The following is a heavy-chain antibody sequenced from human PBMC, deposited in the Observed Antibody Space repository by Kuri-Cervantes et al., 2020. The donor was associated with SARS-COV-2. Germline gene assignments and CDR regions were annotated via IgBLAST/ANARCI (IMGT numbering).Heavy chain of an antibody. Sequence: GGSLRLSCAASGFTFSSYSMNWVRQAPGKGLEWVSSISSSSSYIYYADSVKGRFTISRDNSKNTLYLQMNSLRAEDTAVYYCATYCSGGSCFYAAFDIWGQGTMVTVSS. V-gene: IGHV3-21*04. J-gene: IGHJ3*02. D-gene: IGHD2-15*01. CDR3: ATYCSGGSCFYAAFDI. CDR1: GFTFSSYS. CDR2: ISSSSSYI.